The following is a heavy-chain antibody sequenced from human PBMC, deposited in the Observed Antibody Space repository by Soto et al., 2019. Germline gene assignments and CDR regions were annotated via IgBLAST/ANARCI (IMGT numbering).Heavy chain of an antibody. CDR2: IIPIFGTA. J-gene: IGHJ3*02. D-gene: IGHD3-10*01. V-gene: IGHV1-69*12. CDR1: GGTFSSYA. Sequence: QVQLVQSGAEVKKPGSSVKVSCKASGGTFSSYAISWVRQAPGQGLEWMGGIIPIFGTANYAQKFQGRVTITADESTSTGYMELGSLRSEDTAVYYCAGGGGSGSYYHDAFDIWGQGTMVTVSS. CDR3: AGGGGSGSYYHDAFDI.